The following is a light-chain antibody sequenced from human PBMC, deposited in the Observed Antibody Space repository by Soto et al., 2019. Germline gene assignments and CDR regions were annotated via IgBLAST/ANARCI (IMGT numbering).Light chain of an antibody. V-gene: IGKV3-15*01. CDR3: QQYNNWWT. CDR1: QSVSNK. Sequence: EIVMTQSPATLSVSPGERATLSCRASQSVSNKLAWYQKKPGQAPRLLIYGASTRATGIPARFSGSGSGTEFTLTSSSLQSEDFAFYYCQQYNNWWTFGQGTRVDIK. J-gene: IGKJ1*01. CDR2: GAS.